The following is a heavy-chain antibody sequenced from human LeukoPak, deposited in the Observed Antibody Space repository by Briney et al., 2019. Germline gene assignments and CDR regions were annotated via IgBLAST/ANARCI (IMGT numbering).Heavy chain of an antibody. V-gene: IGHV3-23*01. J-gene: IGHJ5*02. D-gene: IGHD3-10*01. CDR2: ISGSGDNT. CDR3: AKDQYGSGSYRAVWFDP. Sequence: GGSLRLSCAASGFTFSGFAVSWVRRTPGKGLEWVSGISGSGDNTLYADSVKGRFTISRDNSKNTLYLEMNSLRAEDTAVYYCAKDQYGSGSYRAVWFDPWGQGTLVTVSS. CDR1: GFTFSGFA.